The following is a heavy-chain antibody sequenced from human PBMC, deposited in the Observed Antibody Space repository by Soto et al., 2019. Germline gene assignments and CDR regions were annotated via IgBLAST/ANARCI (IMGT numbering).Heavy chain of an antibody. J-gene: IGHJ4*02. V-gene: IGHV3-23*01. CDR3: AKWALVVPAANDIY. Sequence: GGSLRLSCAASGFTFSIYVMSGVRQAPGKGLEWVSAISGSGGSTYYADSVKGRFTISRDNSKNTLYLQMNSLRAEDTAVYYCAKWALVVPAANDIYWGQGTLVTVSS. CDR2: ISGSGGST. D-gene: IGHD2-2*01. CDR1: GFTFSIYV.